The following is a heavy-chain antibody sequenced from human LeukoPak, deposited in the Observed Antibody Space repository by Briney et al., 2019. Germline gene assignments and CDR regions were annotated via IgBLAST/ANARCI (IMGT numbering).Heavy chain of an antibody. CDR2: INPNSGGT. D-gene: IGHD6-13*01. Sequence: ASVKVSCKASGYTFTGYYMHWVRQAPGQGLEWMGWINPNSGGTNYAQKFQGRVTMTRDTSISTAYMELSRLRSDDTAVYYCAREGIAEDYYGMDVWGQGITVTVSS. CDR1: GYTFTGYY. CDR3: AREGIAEDYYGMDV. J-gene: IGHJ6*02. V-gene: IGHV1-2*02.